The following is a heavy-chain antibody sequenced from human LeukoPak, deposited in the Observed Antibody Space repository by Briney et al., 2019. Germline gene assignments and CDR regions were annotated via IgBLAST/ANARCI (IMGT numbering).Heavy chain of an antibody. Sequence: SETLSLTCTASGGSISSYYWSWIRQPPGKGLEWIGYIYYSGSTNYNPSLKSQVTISVDTSKNQFSLKLSSVTAADTAVYYCARRRVGANTFDYWGQGTLVTVSS. CDR1: GGSISSYY. CDR2: IYYSGST. V-gene: IGHV4-59*08. CDR3: ARRRVGANTFDY. D-gene: IGHD1-26*01. J-gene: IGHJ4*02.